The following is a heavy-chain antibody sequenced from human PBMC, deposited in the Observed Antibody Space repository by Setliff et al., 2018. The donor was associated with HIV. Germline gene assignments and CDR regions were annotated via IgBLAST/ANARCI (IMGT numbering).Heavy chain of an antibody. V-gene: IGHV3-33*08. Sequence: PGGSLRLSCAASGFTFSTYDMHWVRQAPGKGLEWVSLLWRDEVGEYYADSVKGRFSISRDRSRNTVSLQMSSLRVEDTAMYYCGNKGGQVWGPGTQVTVSS. D-gene: IGHD3-16*01. J-gene: IGHJ1*01. CDR1: GFTFSTYD. CDR3: GNKGGQV. CDR2: LWRDEVGE.